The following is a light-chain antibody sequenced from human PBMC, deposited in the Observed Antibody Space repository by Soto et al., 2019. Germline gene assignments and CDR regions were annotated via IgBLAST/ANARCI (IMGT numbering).Light chain of an antibody. CDR2: DAS. J-gene: IGKJ1*01. CDR1: QTISTW. CDR3: QQYTNTNNPWM. Sequence: EIQMTQSPSPLSASVADRVTITCXASQTISTWMAWYQQKPGKAPKLLVYDASTLQSGVASRFSGSGSGTEFTLIISGLQPDDSATYYCQQYTNTNNPWMFGQGTKVDI. V-gene: IGKV1-5*01.